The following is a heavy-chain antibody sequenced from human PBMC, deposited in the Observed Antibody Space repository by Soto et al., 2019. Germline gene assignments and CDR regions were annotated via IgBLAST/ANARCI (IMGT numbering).Heavy chain of an antibody. CDR2: INPSGGST. J-gene: IGHJ3*02. V-gene: IGHV1-46*01. D-gene: IGHD3-22*01. Sequence: GASVKVSCKASGYTFTSYYMHWVRQAPGQGLEWMGIINPSGGSTSYAQKFQGRVTMTRDTSTSTVYMELSSLRSEDTAVYYCARVGNLVMIVPGAGAFDIWGQGTMVTVSS. CDR1: GYTFTSYY. CDR3: ARVGNLVMIVPGAGAFDI.